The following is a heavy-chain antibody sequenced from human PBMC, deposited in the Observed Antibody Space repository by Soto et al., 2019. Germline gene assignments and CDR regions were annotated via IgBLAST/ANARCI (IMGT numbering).Heavy chain of an antibody. J-gene: IGHJ6*02. D-gene: IGHD3-3*02. V-gene: IGHV1-2*04. CDR3: ARDRPTFCISSFCRSYYYYYGMDF. CDR1: GYTFTGYY. CDR2: INPNSGGT. Sequence: ASVKVSCKASGYTFTGYYMHWVRQAPGQGLEWMGWINPNSGGTNYAQKFQGWVTMTRDTSISTAYMELSRLRSDDTAVYYCARDRPTFCISSFCRSYYYYYGMDFWGQGTTVTVSS.